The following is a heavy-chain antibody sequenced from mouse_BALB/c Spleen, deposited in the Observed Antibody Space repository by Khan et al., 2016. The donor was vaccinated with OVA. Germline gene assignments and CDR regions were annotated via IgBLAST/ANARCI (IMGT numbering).Heavy chain of an antibody. CDR3: ARPPYFSYVMGY. J-gene: IGHJ4*01. D-gene: IGHD2-10*01. Sequence: QIQLVQSGPELKKPGETVKISCKASGYTFTNYGMNWVKQAPGKGLKWMGWINTYTGEPTYADDFKGRFAFSLENSASTAYLQINNLKNEDTATYFWARPPYFSYVMGYWGQGTSVTVSS. V-gene: IGHV9-3-1*01. CDR2: INTYTGEP. CDR1: GYTFTNYG.